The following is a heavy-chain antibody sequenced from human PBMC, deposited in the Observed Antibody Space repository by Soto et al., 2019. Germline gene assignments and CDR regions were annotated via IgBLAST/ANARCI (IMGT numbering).Heavy chain of an antibody. CDR3: ARLGGSYAVPHFDY. CDR1: GGSISSGGYY. CDR2: IYYSGST. D-gene: IGHD1-26*01. Sequence: SETLSLTCTVSGGSISSGGYYGSWIRQHPGKGLEWIGYIYYSGSTYYHPSLKSRVTLSVDTSKNQFSLKLSSVTAADTAVYYWARLGGSYAVPHFDYWGQGTLVTLS. V-gene: IGHV4-31*03. J-gene: IGHJ4*02.